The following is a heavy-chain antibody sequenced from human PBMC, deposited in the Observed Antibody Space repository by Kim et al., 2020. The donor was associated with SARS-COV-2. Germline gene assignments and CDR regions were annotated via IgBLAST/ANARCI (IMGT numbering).Heavy chain of an antibody. J-gene: IGHJ4*02. CDR1: GFTFSSYG. V-gene: IGHV3-30*18. CDR2: ISYDGSNK. D-gene: IGHD6-6*01. Sequence: GRSLRLSCAASGFTFSSYGMHWVRQAPGKGLEWVAVISYDGSNKYYADSVKGRFTISRDNSKNTLYLQMNSLRAEDTAVYYCAKEGRGSSFGASDYWGQG. CDR3: AKEGRGSSFGASDY.